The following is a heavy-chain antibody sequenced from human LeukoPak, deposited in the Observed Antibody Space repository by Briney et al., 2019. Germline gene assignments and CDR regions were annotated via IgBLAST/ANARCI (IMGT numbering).Heavy chain of an antibody. CDR1: DGSISSYY. J-gene: IGHJ3*02. Sequence: PSETLSLTCTVSDGSISSYYWSWIRQPPGKGLEWIGYNYYSGSTNYNPSLKSRVTISVDTSKNQFSLKLSSVTAADTAVYYCARARSSYSSGWSAFDIWGQGTMVTVSS. CDR3: ARARSSYSSGWSAFDI. D-gene: IGHD6-19*01. CDR2: NYYSGST. V-gene: IGHV4-59*01.